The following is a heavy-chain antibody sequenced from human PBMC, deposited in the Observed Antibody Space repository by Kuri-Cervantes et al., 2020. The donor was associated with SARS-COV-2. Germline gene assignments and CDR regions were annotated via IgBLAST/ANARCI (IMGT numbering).Heavy chain of an antibody. CDR3: ARIGYCSSTSCYTGRGVDV. V-gene: IGHV1-46*01. CDR2: INPSGGST. D-gene: IGHD2-2*02. J-gene: IGHJ6*02. CDR1: GYTFTSYG. Sequence: ASVKVSCKASGYTFTSYGISWVRQAPGQGLEWMGIINPSGGSTSYAQKFQGRVTMTRDTSTSTVYMELSSLRSEDTAVYYCARIGYCSSTSCYTGRGVDVWGQGTTVTVSS.